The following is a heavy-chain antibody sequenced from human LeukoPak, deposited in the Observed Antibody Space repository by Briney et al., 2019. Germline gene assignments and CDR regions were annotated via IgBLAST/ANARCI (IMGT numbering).Heavy chain of an antibody. D-gene: IGHD3-9*01. V-gene: IGHV1-18*01. CDR1: GYTFTSYG. Sequence: ASVKVSCKASGYTFTSYGISWVRQAPGQGLEWMGWISAYNGNTNYAQKLQGRVTMTTDTSTSTAYMELRSLRSDDTAVYYCARDLIPAYYDILTGYSQFDYWGQGTLVTVSS. J-gene: IGHJ4*02. CDR3: ARDLIPAYYDILTGYSQFDY. CDR2: ISAYNGNT.